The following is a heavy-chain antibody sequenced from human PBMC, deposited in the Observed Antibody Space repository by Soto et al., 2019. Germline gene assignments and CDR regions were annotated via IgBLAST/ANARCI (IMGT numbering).Heavy chain of an antibody. V-gene: IGHV3-30-3*01. J-gene: IGHJ4*02. D-gene: IGHD4-4*01. Sequence: QVQLVESGGGVVPPGRSLRLSCAASGFTFGSFTMHWVRQAPGKGLEWVAVISYDDGDNKYYADSVQGRFTISRDNSKNTLYLQMNSLRPEDTAVYYCARTTVVSGTPDFDYWGQGTLVTVSS. CDR2: ISYDDGDNK. CDR3: ARTTVVSGTPDFDY. CDR1: GFTFGSFT.